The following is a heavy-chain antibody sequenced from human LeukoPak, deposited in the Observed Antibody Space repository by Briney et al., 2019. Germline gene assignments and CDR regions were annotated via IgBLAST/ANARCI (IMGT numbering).Heavy chain of an antibody. D-gene: IGHD1-26*01. CDR2: ISSSGRTT. CDR3: ARESWGGSHVGNAFDI. V-gene: IGHV3-48*03. J-gene: IGHJ3*02. Sequence: PGGSLRLSCAASGFTFTNYEMNWVRQAPGKGLEWVSYISSSGRTTYYADSVKGRLTISRDNAKNSLYLQMNSLRADDTAVYYCARESWGGSHVGNAFDIWGQGRMVTVSS. CDR1: GFTFTNYE.